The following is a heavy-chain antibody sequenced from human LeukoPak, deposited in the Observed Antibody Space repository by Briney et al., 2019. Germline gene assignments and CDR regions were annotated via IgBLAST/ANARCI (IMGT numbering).Heavy chain of an antibody. CDR1: GFTFSSYS. CDR3: ARTRGSSLDY. J-gene: IGHJ4*02. V-gene: IGHV3-21*05. D-gene: IGHD3-10*01. CDR2: ISSSSTYI. Sequence: GGSLRLSCAASGFTFSSYSMNWVRQAPGKGLEWVSYISSSSTYIYYADSVTGRFTISRDNAKNSLYLQMNSLRAEDTAVYYCARTRGSSLDYWGQGTLVTVSS.